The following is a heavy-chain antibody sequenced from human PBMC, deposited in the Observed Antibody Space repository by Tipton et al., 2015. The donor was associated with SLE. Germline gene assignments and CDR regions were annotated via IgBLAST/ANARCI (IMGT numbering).Heavy chain of an antibody. CDR2: IFDGGTT. CDR1: GFTVNTNY. CDR3: ARGGRDLDY. Sequence: AVSGFTVNTNYMSWARQAPGKGLEWVSIIFDGGTTYYADSVRGRFTISRDNSKNTLSLQMDSLKTEDTAMYYCARGGRDLDYWGQGTLVTVSS. V-gene: IGHV3-53*05. J-gene: IGHJ4*02. D-gene: IGHD2-21*02.